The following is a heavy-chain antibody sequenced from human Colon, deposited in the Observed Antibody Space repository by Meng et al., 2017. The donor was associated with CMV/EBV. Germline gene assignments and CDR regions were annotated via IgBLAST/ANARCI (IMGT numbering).Heavy chain of an antibody. D-gene: IGHD6-13*01. V-gene: IGHV4-34*01. CDR2: INHSGST. J-gene: IGHJ5*02. Sequence: YGRSFSGYCWSWLRQPPGTGLEWIREINHSGSTNYTPSLKSRVTISVDTSKNQFSLKLSSVTAADTAVYYCARGFSSSWYVIWFDPWGQGTLVTVSS. CDR3: ARGFSSSWYVIWFDP. CDR1: GRSFSGYC.